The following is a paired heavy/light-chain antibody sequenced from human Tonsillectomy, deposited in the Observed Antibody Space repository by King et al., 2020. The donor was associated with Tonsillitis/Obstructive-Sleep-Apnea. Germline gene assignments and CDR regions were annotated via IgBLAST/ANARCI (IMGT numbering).Heavy chain of an antibody. CDR1: GFTFSSYA. Sequence: QVQLAESGGGVVQPGRSLRLSCPASGFTFSSYAMHWVRQAPGKGREWVAFISYDGSNKYYADSVKGRFTISRDNSKNTLYLQMNSLSTEDTAVYHCVRGYSGYEGYSGSVLYDHWGQGTLVTVSS. CDR3: VRGYSGYEGYSGSVLYDH. CDR2: ISYDGSNK. J-gene: IGHJ4*02. D-gene: IGHD5-12*01. V-gene: IGHV3-30*01.
Light chain of an antibody. CDR1: SSNIGSNT. Sequence: QSVLTQPPSASGTPGQRVTISCSGSSSNIGSNTVNWYHQLPGTAPKLLIFSDNQRPSGVPDRFSGSKSGTSASLAISGLQSEDEADYFCAAWDDSLKGVVFGGGTQLTVL. CDR3: AAWDDSLKGVV. J-gene: IGLJ2*01. CDR2: SDN. V-gene: IGLV1-44*01.